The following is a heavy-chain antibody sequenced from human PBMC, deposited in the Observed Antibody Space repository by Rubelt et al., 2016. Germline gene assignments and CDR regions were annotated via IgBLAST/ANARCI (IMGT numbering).Heavy chain of an antibody. V-gene: IGHV4-34*11. D-gene: IGHD2-2*01. Sequence: QVQLQQWGAGLLKPSETLSLTCAVYGGSISGYYWSWIRQPPGKGLECIGYIYYSGSTNYNPSLKSRVTISVDTSKNQFSLNLSSVTASDTAVYYCARGPLCSGTSCHYSFDYWGQGTLVTVSS. CDR1: GGSISGYY. J-gene: IGHJ4*02. CDR2: IYYSGST. CDR3: ARGPLCSGTSCHYSFDY.